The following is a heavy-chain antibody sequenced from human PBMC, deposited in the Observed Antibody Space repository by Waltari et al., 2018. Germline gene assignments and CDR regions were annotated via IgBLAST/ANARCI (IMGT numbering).Heavy chain of an antibody. D-gene: IGHD2-21*02. CDR2: IINNGDSS. CDR1: GFTFRNYA. J-gene: IGHJ4*02. Sequence: EVHLLESGGGLIRPGGSLRLPCAARGFTFRNYALRGVRQAPGKWLGWVSGIINNGDSSFSADSVKGRFTISRDNSKNTLYLQMENLRGEDTAVYYCARDECTGGDCYSHFHYWGQGTLVTVSS. CDR3: ARDECTGGDCYSHFHY. V-gene: IGHV3-23*01.